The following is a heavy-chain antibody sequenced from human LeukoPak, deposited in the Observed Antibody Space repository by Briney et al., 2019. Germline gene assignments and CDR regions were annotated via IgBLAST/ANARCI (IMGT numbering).Heavy chain of an antibody. CDR3: ARRLARLGYGDYTDF. CDR2: IYHSGST. Sequence: PSETLSLTCTVSGGSISGYYWSWIRQPPGKGLEWIGYIYHSGSTNYNPSLKSRVTISVDTSKNHFSLRLLSVPAADTAVYYCARRLARLGYGDYTDFWRQGTLVTVSS. CDR1: GGSISGYY. V-gene: IGHV4-59*08. J-gene: IGHJ4*02. D-gene: IGHD4-17*01.